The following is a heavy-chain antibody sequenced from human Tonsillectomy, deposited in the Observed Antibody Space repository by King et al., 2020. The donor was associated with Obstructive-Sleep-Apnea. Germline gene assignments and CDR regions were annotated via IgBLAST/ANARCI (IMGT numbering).Heavy chain of an antibody. CDR3: ARGRGGYDLWRFFGV. V-gene: IGHV4-34*01. CDR2: INHSGST. Sequence: VQLQQWGAGLLKPSEPLSLTCAVYGGSFSGYYWSWIRQPPGKGLEWIGEINHSGSTNYNPSLKSRVTISVDTSKNQFSLKLSSVTAADTAVYYCARGRGGYDLWRFFGVWGQGTTVTVSS. J-gene: IGHJ6*02. D-gene: IGHD3-3*01. CDR1: GGSFSGYY.